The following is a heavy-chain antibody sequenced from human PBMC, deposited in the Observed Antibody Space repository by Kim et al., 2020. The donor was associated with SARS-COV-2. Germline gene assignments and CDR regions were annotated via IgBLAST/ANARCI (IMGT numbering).Heavy chain of an antibody. J-gene: IGHJ4*02. Sequence: SETLSLTCAVSGGSISSSNWWSWVRQPPGKGLEWIGEIYHSGSTNYNPSLKSRVTISVDKSKNQFSLKLSSVTAADTAVYYCARFGSIAAAGTLDYWGQGTLVTVSS. D-gene: IGHD6-13*01. CDR2: IYHSGST. CDR1: GGSISSSNW. CDR3: ARFGSIAAAGTLDY. V-gene: IGHV4-4*02.